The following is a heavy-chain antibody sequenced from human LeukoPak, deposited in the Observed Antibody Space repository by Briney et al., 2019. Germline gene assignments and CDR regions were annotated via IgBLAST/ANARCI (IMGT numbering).Heavy chain of an antibody. D-gene: IGHD3-22*01. V-gene: IGHV4-39*01. CDR3: AVAGVRYYDSSGLYAFDF. Sequence: SETLSLTCTVSGGSLSSSSYFWGWLRQPPGKGLEWIGTIYYSGSTYYNPSLKSRVIISVDASKNQFSRKLSSVTAADTAVYYCAVAGVRYYDSSGLYAFDFSGQRTMGTVSS. J-gene: IGHJ3*01. CDR2: IYYSGST. CDR1: GGSLSSSSYF.